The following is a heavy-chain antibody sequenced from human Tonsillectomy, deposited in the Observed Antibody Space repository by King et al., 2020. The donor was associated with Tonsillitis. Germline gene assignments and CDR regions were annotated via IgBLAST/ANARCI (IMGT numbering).Heavy chain of an antibody. D-gene: IGHD2-15*01. J-gene: IGHJ4*02. Sequence: LQLQESGPGLVKPSETLSLTCTVSGDSISSSNYYWGWIRQPPGKGLEWIGIIYYIGSTYYNPSLKSRVTISVDTSKNQFSLKLSSVTAADTAVYYCATVHCSGGSCYWGYWGQGTLVTVSS. CDR3: ATVHCSGGSCYWGY. CDR1: GDSISSSNYY. V-gene: IGHV4-39*07. CDR2: IYYIGST.